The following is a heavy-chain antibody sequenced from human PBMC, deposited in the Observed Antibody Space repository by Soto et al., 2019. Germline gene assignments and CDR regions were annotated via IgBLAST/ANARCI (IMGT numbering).Heavy chain of an antibody. D-gene: IGHD2-2*01. Sequence: GGSLRLSCAASGFTFSSYAMHWVRQAPGKGLEWVAVISYDGSNKYYADSVRGRFTISRDNSKNTLYLQMNSLRAEDTAVYYCARGPSSLTRFDYWGQGTLVTVS. CDR2: ISYDGSNK. CDR3: ARGPSSLTRFDY. J-gene: IGHJ4*02. CDR1: GFTFSSYA. V-gene: IGHV3-30-3*01.